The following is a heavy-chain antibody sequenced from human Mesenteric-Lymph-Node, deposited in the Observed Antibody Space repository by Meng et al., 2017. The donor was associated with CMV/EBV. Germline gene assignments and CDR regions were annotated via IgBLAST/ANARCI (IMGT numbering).Heavy chain of an antibody. J-gene: IGHJ5*02. V-gene: IGHV3-66*01. D-gene: IGHD6-19*01. CDR2: IYSGGTT. CDR1: GFTFDDYT. CDR3: VPKPEYNSA. Sequence: LRLSCAASGFTFDDYTMHWVRQAPGKGLEWVSIIYSGGTTYYADSVEGRFTISRDNSKNTIYLQMDSLRAEDTAVYYCVPKPEYNSAWGQGTLVTVSS.